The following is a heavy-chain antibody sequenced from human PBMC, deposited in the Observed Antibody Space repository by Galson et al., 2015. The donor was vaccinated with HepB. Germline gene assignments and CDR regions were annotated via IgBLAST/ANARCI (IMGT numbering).Heavy chain of an antibody. CDR3: ARDNRNYYDDSGRNAFDI. CDR2: IIPILGVA. J-gene: IGHJ3*02. D-gene: IGHD3-22*01. V-gene: IGHV1-69*04. Sequence: SVKVSCKASGGTFSSYAISWVRQAPGRGLEWMGRIIPILGVASYAQMFEDRVTITADKSSTTAFMDLSTLTSEDTAMYYCARDNRNYYDDSGRNAFDIWGQGTMATVSS. CDR1: GGTFSSYA.